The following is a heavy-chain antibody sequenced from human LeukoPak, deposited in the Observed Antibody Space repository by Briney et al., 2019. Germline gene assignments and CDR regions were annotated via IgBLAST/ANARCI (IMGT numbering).Heavy chain of an antibody. V-gene: IGHV4-59*01. D-gene: IGHD6-13*01. J-gene: IGHJ3*02. Sequence: PSETLSLTCTVSGGSISSYYWSWNRQPPGKGLEWIGYIYYSGSTNYNPSLKSRVTISVDTSKNQFSLKLSSVTAADTAVYYCARGEAAGFPVIWGQGTMVTVSS. CDR2: IYYSGST. CDR3: ARGEAAGFPVI. CDR1: GGSISSYY.